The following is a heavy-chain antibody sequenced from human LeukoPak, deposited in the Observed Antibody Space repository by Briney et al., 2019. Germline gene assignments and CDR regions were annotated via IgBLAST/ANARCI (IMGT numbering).Heavy chain of an antibody. Sequence: ASVKVSCKASGGTFSRYAISWVRQAPGQGLEWMGGIIPIFGTANYAQKFQGRVTITADESTSTAYMELSSLRSEDTAVYYCASSKGYSYGTWGQGTLVTVSS. CDR3: ASSKGYSYGT. CDR2: IIPIFGTA. CDR1: GGTFSRYA. J-gene: IGHJ5*02. D-gene: IGHD5-18*01. V-gene: IGHV1-69*01.